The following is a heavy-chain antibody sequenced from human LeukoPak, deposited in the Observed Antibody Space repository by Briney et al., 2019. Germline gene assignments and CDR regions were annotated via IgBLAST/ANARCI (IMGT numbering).Heavy chain of an antibody. CDR1: GGSISSSNW. V-gene: IGHV4-4*02. Sequence: PSGTLSLTCAVSGGSISSSNWWSWVRQPPGKGLEWIGEIYHSGSTNYNPSLKSRVTISVDKSTNQFSLKLSSVTAADTAVYYCARVYSRENYFDYWGQGTLVTVSS. CDR3: ARVYSRENYFDY. D-gene: IGHD5-18*01. J-gene: IGHJ4*02. CDR2: IYHSGST.